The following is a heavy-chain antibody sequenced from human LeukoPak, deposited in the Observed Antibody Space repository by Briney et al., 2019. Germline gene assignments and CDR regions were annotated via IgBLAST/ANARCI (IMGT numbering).Heavy chain of an antibody. V-gene: IGHV3-53*01. CDR1: GFTVSSNY. Sequence: GRSLRLSCAASGFTVSSNYMSWVRQAPGKGLEWVSVIYSGGSTYYADSVKGRFTISRDNSKNTLYLQMNSLRAEDTAVYYCARGANWNDDGLDVWGQETTVTVSS. CDR3: ARGANWNDDGLDV. J-gene: IGHJ6*02. D-gene: IGHD1-1*01. CDR2: IYSGGST.